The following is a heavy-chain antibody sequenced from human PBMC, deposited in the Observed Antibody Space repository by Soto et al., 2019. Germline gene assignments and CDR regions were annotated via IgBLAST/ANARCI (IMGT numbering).Heavy chain of an antibody. CDR1: GYTFTSYG. CDR3: ARETYYSGSGSYLYYYYMDV. J-gene: IGHJ6*03. CDR2: NSAYNVKT. V-gene: IGHV1-18*01. Sequence: QVQLVQSGAEVKKPGASVKVSCKASGYTFTSYGISWVRQAPGQGLERMGWNSAYNVKTNYAQKLQGRVTMTTDTARSTAYMELRSLRSVDTAVYYFARETYYSGSGSYLYYYYMDVWGKGTTVTVSS. D-gene: IGHD3-10*01.